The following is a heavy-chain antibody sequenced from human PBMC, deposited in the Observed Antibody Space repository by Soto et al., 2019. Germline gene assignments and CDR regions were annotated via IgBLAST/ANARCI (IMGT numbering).Heavy chain of an antibody. Sequence: PSETLSLTCAVYGGSFSGYYWSWIRQPPGKGLEWIGEINHSGSTNYNPSLKSRVTISVDTSKNQFSLKLSSVTAADTAVYYCARDSGSTYAFDIWGQGTMVTVS. J-gene: IGHJ3*02. CDR2: INHSGST. CDR3: ARDSGSTYAFDI. CDR1: GGSFSGYY. D-gene: IGHD1-26*01. V-gene: IGHV4-34*01.